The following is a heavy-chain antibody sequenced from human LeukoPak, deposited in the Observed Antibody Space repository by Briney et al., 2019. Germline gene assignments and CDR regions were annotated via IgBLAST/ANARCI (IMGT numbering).Heavy chain of an antibody. Sequence: GGSLRLSCAASGFTFSRNGMHWVRQAPGKGLEWVAVIWYDGSNKYYADSVKGRFTISRDNSKNTVYLQMNSLRAEDTAVYYCAKDLSLCGGDCHSPDYWGQGTLVTVSS. CDR3: AKDLSLCGGDCHSPDY. V-gene: IGHV3-33*06. J-gene: IGHJ4*02. CDR2: IWYDGSNK. D-gene: IGHD2-21*02. CDR1: GFTFSRNG.